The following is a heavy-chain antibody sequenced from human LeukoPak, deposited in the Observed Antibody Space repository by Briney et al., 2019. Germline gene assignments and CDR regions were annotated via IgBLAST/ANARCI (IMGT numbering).Heavy chain of an antibody. Sequence: GGSLRLSCAASGFTFSSYSMNWFRQAPGKGLEWVSSISSSSSYIYYADSVKGRFTISRDNAKNSLYLQMNSLRAEDTAVYYCARDPSVKGSSWYRGDYFDYWGQGTLVTVSS. CDR1: GFTFSSYS. J-gene: IGHJ4*02. CDR2: ISSSSSYI. CDR3: ARDPSVKGSSWYRGDYFDY. V-gene: IGHV3-21*01. D-gene: IGHD6-13*01.